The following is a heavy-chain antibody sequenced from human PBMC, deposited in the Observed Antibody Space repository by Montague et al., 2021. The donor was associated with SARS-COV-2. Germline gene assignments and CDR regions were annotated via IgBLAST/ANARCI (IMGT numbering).Heavy chain of an antibody. D-gene: IGHD2-8*02. CDR2: VDWSSGFF. J-gene: IGHJ4*02. Sequence: SLRLSCAASGFTFDDYAMHWVRQAPGAGLEWVAGVDWSSGFFAYADSVRGRFTISRDNAKNSLYLQMNSLRVEDTALYYCTKAPWGSDWCYFDYWGQGTLVTVSS. CDR1: GFTFDDYA. V-gene: IGHV3-9*01. CDR3: TKAPWGSDWCYFDY.